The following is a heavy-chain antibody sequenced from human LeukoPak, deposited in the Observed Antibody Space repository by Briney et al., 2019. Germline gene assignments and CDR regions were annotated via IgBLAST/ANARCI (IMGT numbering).Heavy chain of an antibody. J-gene: IGHJ4*02. CDR3: AKSSPMTMVRGANDY. D-gene: IGHD3-10*01. V-gene: IGHV3-23*01. CDR2: ISGSGDST. CDR1: GFTFSSYA. Sequence: GGSLRLSCAASGFTFSSYAMSWVRQAPGKGLEWVSSISGSGDSTYYANSVKGRFTISRDNSMNTLYLQMNSLRAEDTAVYYCAKSSPMTMVRGANDYWGQGTLVTVSS.